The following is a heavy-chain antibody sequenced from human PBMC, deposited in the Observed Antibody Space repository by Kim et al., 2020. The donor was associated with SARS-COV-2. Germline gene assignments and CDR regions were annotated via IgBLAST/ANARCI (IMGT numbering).Heavy chain of an antibody. J-gene: IGHJ4*02. CDR3: ARAQGASIAVAAVDY. V-gene: IGHV4-4*02. Sequence: SETLSLTCAVSGGSISSSNWWSWVRQPPGKGLEWIGEIYHSGSTNYNPSLKSRVTISVDKSKNQFSLKLSSVTAADTAVYYCARAQGASIAVAAVDYWGQGTLVTVSS. CDR1: GGSISSSNW. D-gene: IGHD6-19*01. CDR2: IYHSGST.